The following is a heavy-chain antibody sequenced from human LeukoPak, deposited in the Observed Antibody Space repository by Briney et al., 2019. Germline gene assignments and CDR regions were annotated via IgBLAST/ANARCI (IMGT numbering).Heavy chain of an antibody. CDR1: GFTFSSYT. CDR2: ISGSSRHK. CDR3: ARTANFAAGYYIDY. Sequence: GGSPRLSCAASGFTFSSYTMNWVRQAPGKGLEWVSYISGSSRHKYYADSVKGRFTISRDNAKNSLYLQMNSLRAEDTAVYYCARTANFAAGYYIDYWGQGTLVTVSS. J-gene: IGHJ4*02. D-gene: IGHD6-13*01. V-gene: IGHV3-21*01.